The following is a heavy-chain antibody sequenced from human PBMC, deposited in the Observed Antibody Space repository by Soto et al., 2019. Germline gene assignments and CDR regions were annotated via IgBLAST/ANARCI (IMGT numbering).Heavy chain of an antibody. V-gene: IGHV3-49*03. J-gene: IGHJ4*02. CDR3: TRDGANLLFDY. CDR2: IRSKAYGGTT. D-gene: IGHD1-26*01. CDR1: GFTFGDYA. Sequence: GGSLRLSCTASGFTFGDYAMSWFRQAPGKGLEWVGFIRSKAYGGTTEYAASVKGRFTISRDDSKSIAYLQMNSLKTEDTAVYYCTRDGANLLFDYWGQGTLVTVSS.